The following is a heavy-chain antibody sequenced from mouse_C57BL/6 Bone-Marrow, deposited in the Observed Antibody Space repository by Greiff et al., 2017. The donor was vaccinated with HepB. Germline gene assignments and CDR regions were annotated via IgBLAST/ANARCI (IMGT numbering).Heavy chain of an antibody. J-gene: IGHJ2*01. CDR3: ARTFYCSSYHYFDY. Sequence: QVQLQQSGAELARPGASVKLSCKASGYTFTSYGISWVKQRTGQGLEWIGEIYPRNGNTYYNEKFKGKATLTADKSSSTAYMELRSLTSEDSAVYFCARTFYCSSYHYFDYWGQGTTLTVSS. CDR1: GYTFTSYG. D-gene: IGHD1-1*01. CDR2: IYPRNGNT. V-gene: IGHV1-81*01.